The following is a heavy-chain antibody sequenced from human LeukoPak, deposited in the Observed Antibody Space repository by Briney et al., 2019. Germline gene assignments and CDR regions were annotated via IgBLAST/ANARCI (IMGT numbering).Heavy chain of an antibody. V-gene: IGHV3-9*01. CDR1: GFTFDDYA. Sequence: GGSLRLSCAASGFTFDDYAMHWVRQAPGKGLEWVSGISWNTGSIGYADSVTGRFTISRDNSKNTLSLQMNSLGAEDTAVYYCAREDFGSTPDYWGQGTLVTVSS. D-gene: IGHD3-10*01. J-gene: IGHJ4*02. CDR2: ISWNTGSI. CDR3: AREDFGSTPDY.